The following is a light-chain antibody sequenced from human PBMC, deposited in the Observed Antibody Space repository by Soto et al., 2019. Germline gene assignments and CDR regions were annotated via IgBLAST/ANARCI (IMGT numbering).Light chain of an antibody. V-gene: IGKV3-20*01. CDR3: QHYGGTTFT. Sequence: IEATQSLASLSVSTGERAPLSRRASQSISSDLAWYQQKRGQAPRLLIYAASSRATGVPDRFSGSGSGTDFTLTIRRLEPEDFAVYYCQHYGGTTFTFGQGTRLEIK. J-gene: IGKJ5*01. CDR2: AAS. CDR1: QSISSD.